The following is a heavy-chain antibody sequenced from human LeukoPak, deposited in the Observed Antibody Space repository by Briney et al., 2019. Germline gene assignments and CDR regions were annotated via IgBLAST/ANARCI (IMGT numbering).Heavy chain of an antibody. Sequence: GGSLRLSCAASGFTVSSNYMSWVRQAPGKGLEWVSVIYSGGSTYYADSVKGRFTISRDNSKNTLYLQMNSLRAEDTAVYYCAKSRPQRITMITKGAPVDYWGQGTLVTVSS. CDR1: GFTVSSNY. V-gene: IGHV3-53*01. CDR3: AKSRPQRITMITKGAPVDY. D-gene: IGHD3-22*01. CDR2: IYSGGST. J-gene: IGHJ4*02.